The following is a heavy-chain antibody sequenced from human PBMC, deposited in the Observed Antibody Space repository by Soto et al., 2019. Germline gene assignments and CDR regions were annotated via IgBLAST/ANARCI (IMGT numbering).Heavy chain of an antibody. V-gene: IGHV3-21*01. D-gene: IGHD2-2*02. CDR1: AFTFSTYS. CDR2: ISSRSNI. CDR3: AREYTAWLLAYGLDV. J-gene: IGHJ6*01. Sequence: AGSVTPACVIPAFTFSTYSINSVGQAPGKGLEWVSSISSRSNIYYADSVKGRFTISRDNAKNSVSLQMNSLRAEDTAFYYCAREYTAWLLAYGLDVWGQGTTVTASS.